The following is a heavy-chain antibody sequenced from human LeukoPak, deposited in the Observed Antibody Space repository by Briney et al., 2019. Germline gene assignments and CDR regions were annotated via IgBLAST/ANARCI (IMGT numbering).Heavy chain of an antibody. CDR2: IRGSGGST. CDR1: GFTFSSYA. J-gene: IGHJ4*02. CDR3: AKGMEQWLVTELDY. D-gene: IGHD6-19*01. V-gene: IGHV3-23*01. Sequence: GGSLRLSCAASGFTFSSYAMSWVRQAPGKGLEWVSAIRGSGGSTYYADSVKGRFTISRDNSKKTLYLQMNSLRAEDTAVYYCAKGMEQWLVTELDYWGQGTLVTVSS.